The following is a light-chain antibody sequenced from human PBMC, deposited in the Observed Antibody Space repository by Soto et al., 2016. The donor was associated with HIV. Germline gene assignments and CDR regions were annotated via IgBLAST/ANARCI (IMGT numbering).Light chain of an antibody. CDR1: QGISSY. CDR2: AAS. J-gene: IGKJ3*01. V-gene: IGKV1-8*01. CDR3: QQYYSYPRT. Sequence: AIRMTQSPSSLSASTGDRVTITCRASQGISSYLAWYQQKPGKAPKLLIYAASTLQSGVPSRFSGSGSETDFTLTISCLQSEDFATYYCQQYYSYPRTFGPGTKVD.